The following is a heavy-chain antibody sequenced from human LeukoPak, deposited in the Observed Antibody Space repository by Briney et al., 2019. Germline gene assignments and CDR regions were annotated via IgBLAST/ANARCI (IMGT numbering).Heavy chain of an antibody. V-gene: IGHV4-34*01. CDR1: GGSLRGHS. CDR2: INHSGST. Sequence: SETLSLTCAVYGGSLRGHSWRWMRQPPGKGLEWIGEINHSGSTNYNPSLKSRVTISVDTSKKQFSLKLSSVTAADTAVYYYARGRLLMWSDLVGEGTLVTVSS. D-gene: IGHD6-6*01. J-gene: IGHJ5*02. CDR3: ARGRLLMWSDL.